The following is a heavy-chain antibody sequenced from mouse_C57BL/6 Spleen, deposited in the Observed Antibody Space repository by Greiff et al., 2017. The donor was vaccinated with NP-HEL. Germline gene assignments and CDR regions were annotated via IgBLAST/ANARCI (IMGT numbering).Heavy chain of an antibody. CDR3: ARGDYYRSPYYAMDY. V-gene: IGHV14-2*01. CDR2: IDPEDGET. J-gene: IGHJ4*01. CDR1: GFNIKDYY. Sequence: EVQVVESGAELVKPGASVKLSCTASGFNIKDYYMHWVKQRTEQGLEWIGRIDPEDGETKYAPKFQGKATITADTSSNTAYLQLSSLTSEDTAVYYCARGDYYRSPYYAMDYWGQGTSVTVSS. D-gene: IGHD1-1*01.